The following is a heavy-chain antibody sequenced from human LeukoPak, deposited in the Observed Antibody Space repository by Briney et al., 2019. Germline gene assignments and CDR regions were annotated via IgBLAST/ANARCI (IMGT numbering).Heavy chain of an antibody. Sequence: SETLSLTCAVYGGSFSGYYWSWIRQPPGKGLEWIGEINHSGSTNYNPSLKSRVTISVDTSKNQFSLKLSSVTAADTAVYYCARSRRRLPEDYWGQGTLVTVSS. D-gene: IGHD5-24*01. CDR3: ARSRRRLPEDY. CDR1: GGSFSGYY. CDR2: INHSGST. V-gene: IGHV4-34*01. J-gene: IGHJ4*02.